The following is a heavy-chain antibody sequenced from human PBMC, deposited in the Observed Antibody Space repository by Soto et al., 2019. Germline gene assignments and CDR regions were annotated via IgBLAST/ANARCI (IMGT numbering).Heavy chain of an antibody. CDR3: AIDESADYVWGRFRS. J-gene: IGHJ5*02. V-gene: IGHV1-69*01. D-gene: IGHD3-16*02. Sequence: QVQLVQSGADVKKPGSSVKVSCKASGGIFSNYGISWVRQAPGQGLEWMGGIMPSSDTPNYAQKFQGRVTITADESTRTAYMDLSSLRSEDTAVYYCAIDESADYVWGRFRSWGQGTPVTVSS. CDR1: GGIFSNYG. CDR2: IMPSSDTP.